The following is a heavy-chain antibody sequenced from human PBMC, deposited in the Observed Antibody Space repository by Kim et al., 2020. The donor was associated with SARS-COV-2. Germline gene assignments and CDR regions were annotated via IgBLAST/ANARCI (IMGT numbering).Heavy chain of an antibody. CDR3: ARVLRYFDWLYWFDP. J-gene: IGHJ5*02. D-gene: IGHD3-9*01. V-gene: IGHV4-34*01. CDR1: GGSFSGYY. Sequence: SETLSLTCAVYGGSFSGYYWSWIRQPPGKGLEWIGEINHSGSTNYNPSLKSRVTISVDTSKNQFSLKLSSVTAADTAVYYCARVLRYFDWLYWFDPWGQGTLVTVSS. CDR2: INHSGST.